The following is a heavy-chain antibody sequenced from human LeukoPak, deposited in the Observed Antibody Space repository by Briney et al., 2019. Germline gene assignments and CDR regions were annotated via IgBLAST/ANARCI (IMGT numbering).Heavy chain of an antibody. CDR1: GGTFSSYA. V-gene: IGHV1-69*13. J-gene: IGHJ6*03. CDR3: ARDRGYYGSGSYYPYYYYYYMDV. Sequence: SVKVSCKASGGTFSSYAISWVRQAPGQGLEWMGGIIPIFGTANYAQKFQGRVTITADESTSTAYMELSSLRSEDTAVYYCARDRGYYGSGSYYPYYYYYYMDVWGKGTTVTISS. CDR2: IIPIFGTA. D-gene: IGHD3-10*01.